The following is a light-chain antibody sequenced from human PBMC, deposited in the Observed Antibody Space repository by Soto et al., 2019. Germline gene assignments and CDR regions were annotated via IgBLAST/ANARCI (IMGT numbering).Light chain of an antibody. V-gene: IGKV1-39*01. Sequence: DSQLTQSPSSLSASVGDRVTITCRASQSISSYLNWYQQKPGKAPKLLIYAASSLQSGVPSRFSGSGSGADFTLTISSLQPEDFATYYCQQSYSTLWTFGQGTKVDTK. CDR2: AAS. J-gene: IGKJ1*01. CDR3: QQSYSTLWT. CDR1: QSISSY.